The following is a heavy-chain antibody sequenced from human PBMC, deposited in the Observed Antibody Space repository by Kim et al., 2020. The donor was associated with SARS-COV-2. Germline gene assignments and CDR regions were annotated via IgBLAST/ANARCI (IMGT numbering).Heavy chain of an antibody. D-gene: IGHD6-13*01. V-gene: IGHV4-59*01. J-gene: IGHJ4*02. CDR3: ARVAAAGIMGPYFDY. Sequence: SPKSRVTKTVDTSKNQFSLKLGSVTAADTAVYYCARVAAAGIMGPYFDYWGQGTLVTVSS.